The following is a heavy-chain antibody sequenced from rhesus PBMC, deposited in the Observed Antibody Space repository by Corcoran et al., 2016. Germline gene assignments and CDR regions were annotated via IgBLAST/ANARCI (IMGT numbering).Heavy chain of an antibody. CDR1: GGSISDDYY. Sequence: QVQLQESGPGLVKPSETLSLTCAVSGGSISDDYYWSWIRQPPGKGLEWIGYIYGSGGGTNYNPSLKNRVTISIATSKNQVSLKQSSGTTADTAVYYCARGPPPNGGPLDYWGQGVLVTVSS. J-gene: IGHJ4*01. CDR2: IYGSGGGT. V-gene: IGHV4-106*01. D-gene: IGHD7-45*01. CDR3: ARGPPPNGGPLDY.